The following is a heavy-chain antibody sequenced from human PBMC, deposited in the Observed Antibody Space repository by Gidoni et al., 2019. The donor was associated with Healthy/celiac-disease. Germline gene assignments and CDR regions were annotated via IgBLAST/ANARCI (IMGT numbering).Heavy chain of an antibody. CDR2: ISSSSSTI. D-gene: IGHD6-19*01. J-gene: IGHJ5*02. CDR1: GFTFSSYS. CDR3: ARHSSGWYPNWFDP. V-gene: IGHV3-48*01. Sequence: EVQLVESGGGLVQPGGSLRLSCAASGFTFSSYSMNWVRQAPGKGLEWVSYISSSSSTIYYADSVKGRFTISRDNAKNSLYLQMNSLRAEDTAVYYCARHSSGWYPNWFDPWGQGTLVTVSS.